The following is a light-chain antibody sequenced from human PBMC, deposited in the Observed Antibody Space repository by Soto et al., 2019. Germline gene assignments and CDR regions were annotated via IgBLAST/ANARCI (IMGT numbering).Light chain of an antibody. Sequence: DIQMTQSPSSLSASVGDRVTITCRASQSISSYLNWYQQKPGKAPELLFYAASSLQSGVPSRFSCSGSGTDFTLTISSLQTADFATYYCQQSYSTLRTFGQGTKLEIK. CDR2: AAS. V-gene: IGKV1-39*01. CDR1: QSISSY. J-gene: IGKJ2*01. CDR3: QQSYSTLRT.